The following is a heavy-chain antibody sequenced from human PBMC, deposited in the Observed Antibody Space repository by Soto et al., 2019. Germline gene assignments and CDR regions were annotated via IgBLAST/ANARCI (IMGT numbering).Heavy chain of an antibody. CDR2: SYYSGST. CDR1: GGSISSSSYY. Sequence: PSETRSLTCTVSGGSISSSSYYWGWIGQPPGKGLEWVGNSYYSGSTYYNPSLKSRVTISGDTSKNQFSLKLMSVTAADTAVYYCARDGSGRPATYWGQGILVTVSS. D-gene: IGHD3-10*01. J-gene: IGHJ4*02. CDR3: ARDGSGRPATY. V-gene: IGHV4-39*07.